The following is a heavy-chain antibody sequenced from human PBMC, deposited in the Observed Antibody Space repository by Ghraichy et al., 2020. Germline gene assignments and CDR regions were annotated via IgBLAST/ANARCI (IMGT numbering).Heavy chain of an antibody. J-gene: IGHJ3*02. CDR1: GFTFSLYS. CDR2: ISSSSGTI. V-gene: IGHV3-48*02. CDR3: ARSQGAFNI. Sequence: GGSLRLSCAASGFTFSLYSMNWVRQAPGKGLEWVSHISSSSGTIYYADSVKGRFTISRDEAKNSLYLQMSSLTYEDTAVYYCARSQGAFNIWGQGTMVTVSS.